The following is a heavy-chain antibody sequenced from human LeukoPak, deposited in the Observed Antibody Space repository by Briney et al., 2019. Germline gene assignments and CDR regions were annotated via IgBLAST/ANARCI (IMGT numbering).Heavy chain of an antibody. CDR3: ARASSWIHLWSL. D-gene: IGHD5-18*01. CDR1: GFAVSSNY. V-gene: IGHV3-66*01. J-gene: IGHJ4*02. CDR2: INSGGAT. Sequence: GGSLRLSCTASGFAVSSNYMSWARQAPGKGLEWVALINSGGATYYADSVKGRFIISRDNSKNTVDFQLNSLRAEDTAVYYCARASSWIHLWSLWGQGTLVTVSS.